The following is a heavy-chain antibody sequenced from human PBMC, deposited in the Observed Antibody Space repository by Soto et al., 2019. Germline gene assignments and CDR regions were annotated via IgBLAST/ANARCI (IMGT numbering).Heavy chain of an antibody. CDR1: GYTFTAYY. CDR3: ARNMAYYYGPGSGNGHGF. Sequence: QVQLVQSGAEVKEPGDSVRVSCEASGYTFTAYYIHWVRQAPGQGLEWMGWINPKFGDTTYAQDFKGRDSMTRDMTISTDYMELSRLTAADTAIYYCARNMAYYYGPGSGNGHGFWGQGTTVTVFS. J-gene: IGHJ6*02. CDR2: INPKFGDT. V-gene: IGHV1-2*02. D-gene: IGHD3-10*01.